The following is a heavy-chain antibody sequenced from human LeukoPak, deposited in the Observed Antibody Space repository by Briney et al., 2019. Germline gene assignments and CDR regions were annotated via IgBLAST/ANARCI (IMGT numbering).Heavy chain of an antibody. CDR3: ARLVDTAGFWYFDL. CDR1: GGTFSSYA. V-gene: IGHV1-69*01. J-gene: IGHJ2*01. D-gene: IGHD5-18*01. Sequence: SVKVSCKASGGTFSSYAISWVRQAPGQGLEWMGGIIPIFGTANYAQKFQGRVTITADESTSTAYMELSSLGSEDTAVYYCARLVDTAGFWYFDLWGRGTLVTVSS. CDR2: IIPIFGTA.